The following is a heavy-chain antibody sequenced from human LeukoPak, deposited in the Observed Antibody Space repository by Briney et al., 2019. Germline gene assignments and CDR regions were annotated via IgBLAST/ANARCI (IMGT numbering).Heavy chain of an antibody. D-gene: IGHD2-2*02. J-gene: IGHJ5*02. V-gene: IGHV3-21*01. CDR3: ARDPRYCSSTSCYKGWFDP. CDR1: GFTFSSYS. Sequence: GGSLRLSCAASGFTFSSYSMNWVRQAPGKGLEWVSSISSSSSYIHYADSVKGRFTISRDNAKNSLYLQMNSLRAEDTAVYYCARDPRYCSSTSCYKGWFDPWGQGTLVTVSS. CDR2: ISSSSSYI.